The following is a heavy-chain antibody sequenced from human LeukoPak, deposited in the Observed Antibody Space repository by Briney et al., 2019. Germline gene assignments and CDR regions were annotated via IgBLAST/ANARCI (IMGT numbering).Heavy chain of an antibody. CDR2: ILHGGSNK. CDR1: GFTFCSYG. CDR3: AIGDPYYGGANYYYMDV. J-gene: IGHJ6*03. V-gene: IGHV3-33*01. D-gene: IGHD4-23*01. Sequence: GGALRLSCAASGFTFCSYGMHWGRPAPGKGLEWVAVILHGGSNKNYRDSVKGRFTISRDNSKNTLYLEMNSLRAEDTAVYYCAIGDPYYGGANYYYMDVWGKGTAVTVSS.